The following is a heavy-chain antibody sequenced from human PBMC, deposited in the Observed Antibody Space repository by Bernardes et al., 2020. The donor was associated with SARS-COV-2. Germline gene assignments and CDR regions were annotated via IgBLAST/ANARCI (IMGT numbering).Heavy chain of an antibody. CDR2: IKEDGSDK. J-gene: IGHJ6*03. CDR3: ARDANFGVVPPDFYYCSYLDV. Sequence: GSLRLSCAASGFTFSNYWMSWVRQAPGKGLEWVANIKEDGSDKYYVDSVKGRFTVSRDNAKNSLYLQVNSLRAEDTAVYYCARDANFGVVPPDFYYCSYLDVWGKGTTVTVSS. D-gene: IGHD3-3*01. CDR1: GFTFSNYW. V-gene: IGHV3-7*05.